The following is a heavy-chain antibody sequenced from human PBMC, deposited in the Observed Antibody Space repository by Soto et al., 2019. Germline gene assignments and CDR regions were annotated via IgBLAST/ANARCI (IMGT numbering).Heavy chain of an antibody. CDR2: ISYDGRNE. V-gene: IGHV3-30*04. Sequence: QVQLVESGGGVVQPXRSLRLSCVASGFTFSSYAMQWVRQAPXKGLEWVTVISYDGRNEYYADSVKGRFTISRDNSVNTLYLHMNSLRPEDTAVYFCATLRDIAXIVAATRHWGQGTLVTVSS. J-gene: IGHJ4*02. CDR3: ATLRDIAXIVAATRH. CDR1: GFTFSSYA. D-gene: IGHD2-15*01.